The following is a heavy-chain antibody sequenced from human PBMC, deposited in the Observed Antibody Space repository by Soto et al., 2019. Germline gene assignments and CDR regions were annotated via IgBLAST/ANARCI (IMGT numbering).Heavy chain of an antibody. V-gene: IGHV1-2*02. CDR1: GYPYTNSY. CDR2: IQPNTGGT. CDR3: ASDFRTRDWFRQAGNFAMDV. Sequence: QVQLVQSGAEVRKPGASVKVSCKASGYPYTNSYMHWVRQAPGQGLEWMGWIQPNTGGTNYAQKFQGRVTMTRDTAVSTGYRELNRLTPDDTAIYFCASDFRTRDWFRQAGNFAMDVWGQGTTVTVS. J-gene: IGHJ6*02. D-gene: IGHD3-9*01.